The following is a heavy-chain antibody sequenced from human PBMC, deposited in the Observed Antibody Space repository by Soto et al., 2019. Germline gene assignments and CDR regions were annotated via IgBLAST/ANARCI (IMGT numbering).Heavy chain of an antibody. Sequence: EVQLLESGGGLVQPGGSLRLSCAASGFTFSSYAMSWVRQAPGKGLEWVSAISGSGGSTYYADSVKGRFTISRDNSKNTLYLQMNSLRAEDTAVYYCAKDGPTPGNLYYSNSWDYWGQGTLVTVSS. CDR1: GFTFSSYA. CDR2: ISGSGGST. D-gene: IGHD2-21*01. CDR3: AKDGPTPGNLYYSNSWDY. J-gene: IGHJ4*02. V-gene: IGHV3-23*01.